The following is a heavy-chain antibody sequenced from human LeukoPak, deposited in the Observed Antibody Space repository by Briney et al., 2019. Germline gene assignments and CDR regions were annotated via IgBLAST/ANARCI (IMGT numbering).Heavy chain of an antibody. D-gene: IGHD1-26*01. J-gene: IGHJ5*02. CDR1: GFTFSSYS. CDR3: ARGVRGSYGTDL. V-gene: IGHV3-21*01. Sequence: PGGSLRLSCAASGFTFSSYSMNWVRQAPGKGLEWVSSISSSSSYIYYADSVKGRFTISRGNAMNTLYLHLNSLRAEDTAVYYCARGVRGSYGTDLWGQGTLVTVSS. CDR2: ISSSSSYI.